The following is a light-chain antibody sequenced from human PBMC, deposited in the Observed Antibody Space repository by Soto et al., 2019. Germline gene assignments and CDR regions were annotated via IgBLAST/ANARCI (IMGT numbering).Light chain of an antibody. J-gene: IGKJ2*01. V-gene: IGKV3-11*01. CDR3: QQRSNWPPMYT. CDR1: QSVSSY. CDR2: DAS. Sequence: EIVLTQSPATLSLSPGERATLSCMASQSVSSYLAWYQQKPGQAPRLLIYDASNRATGIPARFSGSGSGTDFTLTNSSLEPEDFAVYDFQQRSNWPPMYTFGQGTKLEIK.